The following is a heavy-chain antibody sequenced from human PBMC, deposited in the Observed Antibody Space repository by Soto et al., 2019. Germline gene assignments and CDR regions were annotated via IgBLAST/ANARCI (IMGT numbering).Heavy chain of an antibody. CDR2: ISYDGSNK. CDR3: ARDESPLPGIAEAADY. V-gene: IGHV3-30-3*01. D-gene: IGHD6-13*01. CDR1: GFTFSSYA. Sequence: QVQLVESGGGVVQPGRSLRLSCAASGFTFSSYAMHWVRQAPGKGLEWVAVISYDGSNKYYADSVKGRFTISRDNSKNTMYLKMNSLRAEDTAVYYCARDESPLPGIAEAADYRGQGTLVTVSS. J-gene: IGHJ4*02.